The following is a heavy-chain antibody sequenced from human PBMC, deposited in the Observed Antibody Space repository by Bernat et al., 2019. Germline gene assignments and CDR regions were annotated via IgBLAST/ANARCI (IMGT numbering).Heavy chain of an antibody. CDR3: ARRKKSIAAAGTLDY. Sequence: EVQLLESGGGLVQPGGSLRLSCAASGFTFSSYAMSWVRQAPGKGLEWVSVISGSGGSTYYADSVKGRFTISRDNSKNTLYLQMNSLRAEDTAVYYCARRKKSIAAAGTLDYWGQGTLVTVSS. CDR1: GFTFSSYA. CDR2: ISGSGGST. V-gene: IGHV3-23*01. D-gene: IGHD6-13*01. J-gene: IGHJ4*02.